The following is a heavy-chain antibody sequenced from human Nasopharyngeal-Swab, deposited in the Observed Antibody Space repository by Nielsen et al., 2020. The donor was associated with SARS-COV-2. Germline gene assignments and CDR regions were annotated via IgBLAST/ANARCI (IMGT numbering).Heavy chain of an antibody. CDR2: ISGSGGST. CDR3: AKDPTRLWDVSI. V-gene: IGHV3-23*01. Sequence: LTCAASGFTFSSYAMSWVRQAPGKGLEWVSAISGSGGSTYYADSVKGRFTISRDNSKNTLYLQMNSLRAEDTAVYYCAKDPTRLWDVSIWGQGTLVTVSS. D-gene: IGHD3-16*01. CDR1: GFTFSSYA. J-gene: IGHJ4*02.